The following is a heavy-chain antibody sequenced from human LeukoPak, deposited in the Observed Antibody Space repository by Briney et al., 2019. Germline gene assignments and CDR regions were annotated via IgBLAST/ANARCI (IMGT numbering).Heavy chain of an antibody. CDR1: GYSISSGYY. CDR2: IYYSGST. Sequence: SETLSLTCTVSGYSISSGYYWNWIRQPPGKGLEWIGYIYYSGSTNYNPSLKSRVTISVDTSKNQFSLKLSSVTAADTAVYHCAGVGYNLDYWGQGTLVTVSS. V-gene: IGHV4-61*01. D-gene: IGHD5-18*01. J-gene: IGHJ4*02. CDR3: AGVGYNLDY.